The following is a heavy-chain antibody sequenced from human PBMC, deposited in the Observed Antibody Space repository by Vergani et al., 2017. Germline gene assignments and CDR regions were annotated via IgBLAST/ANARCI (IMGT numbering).Heavy chain of an antibody. D-gene: IGHD4-17*01. J-gene: IGHJ6*02. CDR1: GGSFSGYY. Sequence: QVQLQQWGAGLLKPSETLSLTCAVYGGSFSGYYWSWIRQPPGKGLEWIGEINHSGSTNYNPSLKSRVTISVDKSKNQFSLKLSSVTAADTAVYYCARRHTVTTFGYYYYGMDVWGQGTTVTVSS. CDR3: ARRHTVTTFGYYYYGMDV. CDR2: INHSGST. V-gene: IGHV4-34*01.